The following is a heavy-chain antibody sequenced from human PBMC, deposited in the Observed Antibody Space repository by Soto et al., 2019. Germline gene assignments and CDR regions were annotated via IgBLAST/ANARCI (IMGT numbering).Heavy chain of an antibody. CDR2: IYYSGSN. J-gene: IGHJ6*03. D-gene: IGHD4-4*01. CDR3: ARGEGPTVNNNYYYCMDS. V-gene: IGHV4-61*08. CDR1: RAGCS. Sequence: RAGCSGSRIKKTQGKGLEWIGYIYYSGSNNYNPSLKSRVTISVDTSKNQFSLKLSSVTAADTAVYYCARGEGPTVNNNYYYCMDSSGKLNTFTV.